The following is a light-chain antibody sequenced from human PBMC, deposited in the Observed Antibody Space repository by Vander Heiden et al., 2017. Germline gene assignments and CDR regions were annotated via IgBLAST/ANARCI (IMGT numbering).Light chain of an antibody. CDR1: STNHGKNY. Sequence: QHLLTPPPPETAPPGHKHSITFTGNSTNHGKNYVSWYQELPGAAPKLLIFENNKRTSGIPDRFSGSKSSTSATLGITRLQTGDEADDYCGTWDGSLLVWVFGGGSKLTVL. CDR3: GTWDGSLLVWV. V-gene: IGLV1-51*02. J-gene: IGLJ3*02. CDR2: ENN.